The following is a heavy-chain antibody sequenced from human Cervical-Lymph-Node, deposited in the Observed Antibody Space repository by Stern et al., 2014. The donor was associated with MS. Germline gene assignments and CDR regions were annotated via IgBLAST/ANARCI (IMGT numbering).Heavy chain of an antibody. CDR3: ARQTTAWASDV. D-gene: IGHD1-14*01. CDR1: GYKFSIYW. J-gene: IGHJ4*02. Sequence: VQLVQSGAELIRPGESLKISCKGSGYKFSIYWIAWVRQMPGKGLEWMGIIYPGDTETGYSPTVQGHVTMSADKSTSTAYLQWSSLNASDTAMYFCARQTTAWASDVWGQGTLVTVSS. CDR2: IYPGDTET. V-gene: IGHV5-51*01.